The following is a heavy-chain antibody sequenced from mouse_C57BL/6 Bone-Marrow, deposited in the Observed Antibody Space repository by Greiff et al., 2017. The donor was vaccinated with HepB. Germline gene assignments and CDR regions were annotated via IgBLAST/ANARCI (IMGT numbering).Heavy chain of an antibody. CDR1: GFNIKNTY. D-gene: IGHD2-5*01. CDR3: ARGGGKSNYWVYAMDY. J-gene: IGHJ4*01. V-gene: IGHV14-3*01. Sequence: EVKLQESVAELVRPGASVKLSCTASGFNIKNTYMHWVKQRPEQGLEWIGRIDPANGNTKYAPKFQGKATITADTSSNTAYLQLSSLTSEDTAIYYCARGGGKSNYWVYAMDYWGQGTSVTVSS. CDR2: IDPANGNT.